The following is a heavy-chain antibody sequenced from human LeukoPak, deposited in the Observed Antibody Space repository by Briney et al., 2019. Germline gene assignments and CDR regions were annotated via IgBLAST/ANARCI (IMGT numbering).Heavy chain of an antibody. Sequence: GGSLRLSCATSGFIFSNYWMSWVRQAPGKGLEWVANIKQDGSETYYVDSVKGRFTISRDDAKNSLYLQMNSLRAEDTAVYYCARDSARRDGYNFDYWGQGTLVTVSS. D-gene: IGHD5-24*01. J-gene: IGHJ4*02. CDR3: ARDSARRDGYNFDY. CDR2: IKQDGSET. CDR1: GFIFSNYW. V-gene: IGHV3-7*01.